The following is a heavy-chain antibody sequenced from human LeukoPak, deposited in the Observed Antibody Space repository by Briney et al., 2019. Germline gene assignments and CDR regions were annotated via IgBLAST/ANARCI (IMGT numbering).Heavy chain of an antibody. CDR2: IYYSGTT. V-gene: IGHV4-39*07. Sequence: SETLSLTCTVSGGSISSSSYYWGWIRQPPGKGLEWIGSIYYSGTTYYNPSLKSRVTISLDTSKNQFSLKLTSVTAADTAVYYCARKWFGELLGWFDPWGQGSLVTVSS. D-gene: IGHD3-10*01. CDR1: GGSISSSSYY. J-gene: IGHJ5*02. CDR3: ARKWFGELLGWFDP.